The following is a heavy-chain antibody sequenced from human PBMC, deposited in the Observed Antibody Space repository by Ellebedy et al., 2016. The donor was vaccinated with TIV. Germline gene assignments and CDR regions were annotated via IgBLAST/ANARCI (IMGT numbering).Heavy chain of an antibody. CDR1: GFTFSSYG. J-gene: IGHJ4*02. D-gene: IGHD2-15*01. Sequence: GESLKISCAGSGFTFSSYGMHWVRQAPGKGLEWVAVIWYDGTAKFYAESVKGRFTISRDNSQNTLYLEMNSLRADDTALYYCARELGGSGGSDFDYWGQGTLVTVSS. CDR2: IWYDGTAK. CDR3: ARELGGSGGSDFDY. V-gene: IGHV3-33*08.